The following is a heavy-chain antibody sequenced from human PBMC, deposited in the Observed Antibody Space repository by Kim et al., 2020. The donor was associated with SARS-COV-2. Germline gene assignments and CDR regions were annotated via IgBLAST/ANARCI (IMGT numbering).Heavy chain of an antibody. CDR1: GFTFSDYY. CDR2: ISSSSSYT. J-gene: IGHJ6*02. CDR3: ARDHSTCYYDSSGYYRALAPEYYYYGMDV. V-gene: IGHV3-11*05. Sequence: GGSLRLSCAASGFTFSDYYMSWIRQAPGKGLEWVSYISSSSSYTNYADSVKGRFTISRDNAKISLYLQMNSLRAEDTAVYYCARDHSTCYYDSSGYYRALAPEYYYYGMDVWGQGTTVTVSS. D-gene: IGHD3-22*01.